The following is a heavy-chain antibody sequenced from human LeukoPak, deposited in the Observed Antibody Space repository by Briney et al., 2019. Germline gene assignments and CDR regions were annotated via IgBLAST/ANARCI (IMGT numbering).Heavy chain of an antibody. J-gene: IGHJ3*02. D-gene: IGHD4/OR15-4a*01. CDR2: INHSGST. V-gene: IGHV4-34*01. Sequence: SETLSFTCAVYGGSFSGYYWSWIRQSPGKGLEWIGEINHSGSTNYNPSLKSRVTISVDTSKNQFSLKLSSVTAADTAVYYCARSRQVYGGAFDIWGQGTMVTVSS. CDR1: GGSFSGYY. CDR3: ARSRQVYGGAFDI.